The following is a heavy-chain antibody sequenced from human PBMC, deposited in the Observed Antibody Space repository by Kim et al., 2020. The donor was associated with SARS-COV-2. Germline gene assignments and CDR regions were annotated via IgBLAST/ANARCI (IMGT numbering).Heavy chain of an antibody. CDR1: GDSIDSADFF. CDR3: SRQPAGSFSRFDY. CDR2: VYNDGDT. J-gene: IGHJ4*02. D-gene: IGHD6-13*01. Sequence: SETLSLTCSVSGDSIDSADFFWVWVRPRPGGGLERIGIVYNDGDTRYSASLRGRTSVSMTTSKNQFSLKVTSVAAAATAIYFCSRQPAGSFSRFDYWGQGVVVTVSS. V-gene: IGHV4-39*01.